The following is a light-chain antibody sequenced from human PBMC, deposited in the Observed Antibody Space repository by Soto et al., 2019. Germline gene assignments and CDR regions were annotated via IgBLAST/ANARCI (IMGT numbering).Light chain of an antibody. CDR3: MQALQKRT. CDR1: QSVSSN. Sequence: IMMTHSPAPLSVTPGERATLSSRASQSVSSNLAWYQQKPGQAPRPLIYGESARATGIPDRFSGSGSGTDFTLKISRVEAEDVGVYYCMQALQKRTFGQGTKV. V-gene: IGKV3-15*01. J-gene: IGKJ1*01. CDR2: GES.